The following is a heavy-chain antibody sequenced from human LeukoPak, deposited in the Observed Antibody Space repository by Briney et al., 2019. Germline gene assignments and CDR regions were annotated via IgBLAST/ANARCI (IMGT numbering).Heavy chain of an antibody. Sequence: ASVKVSCKASGGTFSSYAISWVRQAPGQGLEWMGRIIPILGIANYAQKFQGRVTITADKSTSTAYMELSSLRSEDTAVYYCARGSPVAGPSSTPRYYYYGMDVWGQGTTVTVSS. CDR3: ARGSPVAGPSSTPRYYYYGMDV. J-gene: IGHJ6*02. CDR2: IIPILGIA. D-gene: IGHD6-19*01. CDR1: GGTFSSYA. V-gene: IGHV1-69*04.